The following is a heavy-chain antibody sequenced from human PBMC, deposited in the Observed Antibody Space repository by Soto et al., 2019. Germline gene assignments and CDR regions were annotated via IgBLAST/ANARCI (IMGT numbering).Heavy chain of an antibody. D-gene: IGHD5-18*01. Sequence: HVELVQSGADVKKPGASVTISCKASGFTFTDYALHWVRQAPGQRLEWMGWMNAGVGNTLYSQKFQGRITITRDTSASTAYMELNSLKSEDTAIYYCARDTGYTFGSLNYWGPGTLVTVSS. CDR2: MNAGVGNT. J-gene: IGHJ4*02. V-gene: IGHV1-3*01. CDR3: ARDTGYTFGSLNY. CDR1: GFTFTDYA.